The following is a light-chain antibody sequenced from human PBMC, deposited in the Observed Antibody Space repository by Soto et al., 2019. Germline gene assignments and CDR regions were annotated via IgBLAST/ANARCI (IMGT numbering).Light chain of an antibody. CDR2: GAS. J-gene: IGKJ2*01. Sequence: EIVLTQSPGTLSLSPGERATLSCRASQSLSSTYLAWYQQKPGQAPRLLMYGASSRATGVPDRFSGSGSGTDLTLTIKRLEPEDFALYYCQQYGSSTRTFGQGTKLEI. CDR3: QQYGSSTRT. CDR1: QSLSSTY. V-gene: IGKV3-20*01.